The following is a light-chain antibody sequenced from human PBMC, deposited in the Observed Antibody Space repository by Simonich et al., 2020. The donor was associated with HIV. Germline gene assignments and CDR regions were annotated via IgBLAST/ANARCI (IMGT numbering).Light chain of an antibody. J-gene: IGLJ2*01. CDR1: SSDVGGYNY. CDR3: SAYVGNNVL. V-gene: IGLV2-8*01. Sequence: QSALTQPPSASGSPGQSVTISCTGTSSDVGGYNYVSWYQQYPGKAPKLMIYEVSQRPSGVPHRFSGSKSGNTASLTVSGLQAEDEADYYCSAYVGNNVLFGGGTKLIVL. CDR2: EVS.